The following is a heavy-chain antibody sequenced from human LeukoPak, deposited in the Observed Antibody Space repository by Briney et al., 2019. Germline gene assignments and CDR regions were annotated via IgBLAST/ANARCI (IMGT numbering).Heavy chain of an antibody. CDR1: GFTFSNYA. J-gene: IGHJ6*02. CDR3: AKNRVTSGMDV. Sequence: GGSLRLSCAASGFTFSNYAMSWVRQAPGKGLEWVSVISGSGGSTYYADSVKGRFTISRDDSKNTLYLQMNSLRVEDTAVYYCAKNRVTSGMDVWGQGTTVTVSS. D-gene: IGHD3-10*01. V-gene: IGHV3-23*01. CDR2: ISGSGGST.